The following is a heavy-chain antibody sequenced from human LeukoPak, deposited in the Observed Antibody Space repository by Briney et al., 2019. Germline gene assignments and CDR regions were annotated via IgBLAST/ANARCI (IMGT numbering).Heavy chain of an antibody. V-gene: IGHV4-61*01. J-gene: IGHJ4*02. CDR2: SYYSGST. D-gene: IGHD3-10*01. CDR1: VGSVSSGSYY. CDR3: ARMTMVRESQILDY. Sequence: SETLSLTCTVSVGSVSSGSYYWSWIRQPPGKGLEWIGYSYYSGSTNYNPSLKSRVTISVDTSKNQFSLKLSSVTAADTAVYYCARMTMVRESQILDYWGQGTLVTVSS.